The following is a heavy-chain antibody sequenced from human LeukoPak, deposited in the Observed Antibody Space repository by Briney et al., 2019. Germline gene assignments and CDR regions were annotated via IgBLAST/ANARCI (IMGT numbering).Heavy chain of an antibody. J-gene: IGHJ4*02. Sequence: GGSLRLSCAASRFTFSSYSMNWVRQAPGKGLEWVSSISSSSSYIYYADSVKGRFTISRDNAKNSLYLQMNSLRAEDTAVYYCARGKVLLWFGESLDYWGQGTLVTVSS. CDR3: ARGKVLLWFGESLDY. CDR2: ISSSSSYI. CDR1: RFTFSSYS. D-gene: IGHD3-10*01. V-gene: IGHV3-21*01.